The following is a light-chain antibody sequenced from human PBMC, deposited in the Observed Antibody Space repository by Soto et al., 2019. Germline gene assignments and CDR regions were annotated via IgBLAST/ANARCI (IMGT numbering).Light chain of an antibody. CDR1: QSLSNNY. J-gene: IGKJ4*01. CDR3: QQYETCQRS. V-gene: IGKV3-20*01. CDR2: GAS. Sequence: EIVLTQSPGTLSLSPGDRATLSCRASQSLSNNYLAWYQQKSGQAPRLLIYGASRRATDIPDSFSGSGSGADFTLNITRLEPADFAVYFCQQYETCQRSFGRGTKVE.